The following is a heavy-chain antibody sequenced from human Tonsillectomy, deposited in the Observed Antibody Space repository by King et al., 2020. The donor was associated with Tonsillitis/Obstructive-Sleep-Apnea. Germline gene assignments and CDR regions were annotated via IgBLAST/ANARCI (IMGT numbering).Heavy chain of an antibody. CDR1: GGSFSGYY. D-gene: IGHD6-13*01. V-gene: IGHV4-34*01. J-gene: IGHJ4*02. CDR2: INHSGST. Sequence: VQLQQWGAGLLKPSETLSLTCAVYGGSFSGYYWSWIRQPPGKGLEWIGEINHSGSTNYNPSLKSRVTISVDTSKNQFSLNLSSVTAADTAVYYCARGPRYSSNWYANYWGQGTLVTVSS. CDR3: ARGPRYSSNWYANY.